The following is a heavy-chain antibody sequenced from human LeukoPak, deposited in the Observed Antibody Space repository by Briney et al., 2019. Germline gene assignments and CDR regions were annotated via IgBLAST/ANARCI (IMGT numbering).Heavy chain of an antibody. CDR2: INHSGST. CDR3: ARKTNWGSVDY. V-gene: IGHV4-34*01. D-gene: IGHD7-27*01. J-gene: IGHJ4*02. Sequence: SETLSLTCAVYGGSFSGYYWSWIRQPPGKGLEWIGEINHSGSTNYNPSLKSRVSISVDTSKNQFSLKLSSVTAADTAVYYCARKTNWGSVDYWGPGTLVTVSS. CDR1: GGSFSGYY.